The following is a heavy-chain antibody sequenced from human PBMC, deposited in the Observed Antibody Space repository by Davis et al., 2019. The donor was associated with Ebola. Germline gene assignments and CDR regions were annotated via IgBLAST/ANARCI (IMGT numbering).Heavy chain of an antibody. CDR2: MNPNSGNT. J-gene: IGHJ5*02. CDR3: ARASWAAVGTRWFDP. V-gene: IGHV1-8*01. CDR1: GYTFTSYD. Sequence: AASVKVSCKASGYTFTSYDINWVRQATGQGSEWMGRMNPNSGNTGYAQKFQGRVTMTRDTSTSTAYMELSSLRSEDTAVYYCARASWAAVGTRWFDPWGQGTLVTVSS. D-gene: IGHD6-13*01.